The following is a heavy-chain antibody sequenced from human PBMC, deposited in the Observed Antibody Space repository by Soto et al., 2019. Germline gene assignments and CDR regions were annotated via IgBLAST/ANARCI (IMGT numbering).Heavy chain of an antibody. CDR1: GPTFSSSW. CDR3: AGGLRAYSGHVIDC. D-gene: IGHD5-12*01. J-gene: IGHJ4*02. Sequence: GGSLRLSCAASGPTFSSSWMHWVRQAPGKGLVWVSRVNSDGTTTNYADSVKGRFTISRDNAKNTLYLQMNSLRAEDTAVYYCAGGLRAYSGHVIDCWGQGTLVTLSS. CDR2: VNSDGTTT. V-gene: IGHV3-74*01.